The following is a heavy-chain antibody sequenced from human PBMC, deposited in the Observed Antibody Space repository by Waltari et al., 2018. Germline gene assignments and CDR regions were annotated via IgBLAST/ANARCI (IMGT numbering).Heavy chain of an antibody. CDR3: ARGRDRAARQDY. CDR2: INHSGST. Sequence: QVQLQQWGAGLLKPSETLSLTCAVYGGSFSGYYWSWIRQPPGKGLEWIGEINHSGSTNYNPSLKSRVTISVDTSKNQFSLKLSSVTAADTAVYYCARGRDRAARQDYWGQGTLVTVSS. V-gene: IGHV4-34*01. J-gene: IGHJ4*02. CDR1: GGSFSGYY. D-gene: IGHD6-6*01.